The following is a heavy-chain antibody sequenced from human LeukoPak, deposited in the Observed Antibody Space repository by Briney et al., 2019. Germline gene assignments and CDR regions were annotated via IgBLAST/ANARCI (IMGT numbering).Heavy chain of an antibody. J-gene: IGHJ5*01. Sequence: SQTLSLTCAISGDSVSSNIAAWNWVRQSASGGLEWLGRTYYTSKWYNDYAVCVKSRIAINPDTSKNQFSLQLNSVTPEATAVYYSAREGGIAGRPRNWFDSWGQGVLVTVSS. D-gene: IGHD6-6*01. CDR2: TYYTSKWYN. V-gene: IGHV6-1*01. CDR3: AREGGIAGRPRNWFDS. CDR1: GDSVSSNIAA.